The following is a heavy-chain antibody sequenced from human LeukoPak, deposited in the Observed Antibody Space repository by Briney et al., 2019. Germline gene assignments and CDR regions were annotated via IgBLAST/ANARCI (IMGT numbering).Heavy chain of an antibody. Sequence: GGSLRLSCAASGFTFSGYELSWVRQAPGKGLEWVSYISSSGTIYYADSVKGRFTISRDNAKNTLYLQMNSLRAEDTAVYYCAKGAWYNWNHYFDYWGQGTLVTVSS. J-gene: IGHJ4*02. CDR2: ISSSGTI. V-gene: IGHV3-48*03. CDR3: AKGAWYNWNHYFDY. D-gene: IGHD1-20*01. CDR1: GFTFSGYE.